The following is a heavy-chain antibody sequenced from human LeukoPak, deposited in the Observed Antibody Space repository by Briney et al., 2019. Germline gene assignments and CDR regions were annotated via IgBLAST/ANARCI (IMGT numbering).Heavy chain of an antibody. CDR3: ARDEGSGWCTSPWGVGVVGGY. CDR2: IIPILGIA. Sequence: ASVKVSCKASGGTFSSYAISWVRQAPGQGLEWMGRIIPILGIANYAQKFQGRVTITADKSTSTAYMELSSLRSEHTAVYYCARDEGSGWCTSPWGVGVVGGYWGQGTLVTVSS. J-gene: IGHJ4*02. CDR1: GGTFSSYA. V-gene: IGHV1-69*04. D-gene: IGHD6-19*01.